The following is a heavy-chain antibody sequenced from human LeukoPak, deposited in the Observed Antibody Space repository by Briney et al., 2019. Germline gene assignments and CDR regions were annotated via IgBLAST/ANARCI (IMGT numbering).Heavy chain of an antibody. J-gene: IGHJ4*02. CDR1: GLTFSSYS. D-gene: IGHD4-17*01. V-gene: IGHV3-21*01. Sequence: PGGSLRLSCAASGLTFSSYSMNWVRQAPGKGLEWVSSISSSSSYIYYADSVKGRFTISRDNAKNSLYLQMNSLRAEDTAVYYCARDGAVTTHPPYYWGQGTLVTVSS. CDR2: ISSSSSYI. CDR3: ARDGAVTTHPPYY.